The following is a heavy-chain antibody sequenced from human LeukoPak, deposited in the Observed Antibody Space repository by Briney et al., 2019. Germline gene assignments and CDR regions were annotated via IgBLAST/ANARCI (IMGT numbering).Heavy chain of an antibody. CDR2: IDNDGSGT. Sequence: GGSLRLSCAASGFTFRSYWMYWVRQVPGKGLEYVSSIDNDGSGTTYAGSVMGLFTISRDNGNNGVFLQMNSLRAEDTAMYYCARGGPDHAFDVWGQGTMVTVSS. D-gene: IGHD1-14*01. V-gene: IGHV3-74*01. CDR1: GFTFRSYW. J-gene: IGHJ3*01. CDR3: ARGGPDHAFDV.